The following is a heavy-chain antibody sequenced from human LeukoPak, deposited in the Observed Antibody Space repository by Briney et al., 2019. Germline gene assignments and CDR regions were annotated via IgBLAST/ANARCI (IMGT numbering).Heavy chain of an antibody. CDR3: ARMESSGYYYFDY. D-gene: IGHD3-22*01. Sequence: ASVKVSCKASGYTFTGYYMHWVRQAPGQGLEWMGWINPNSGGTNYAQKFQGRVTMTRDTSISTAYMELSSLRSDDTAVYYCARMESSGYYYFDYWGQGTLVTVSS. CDR1: GYTFTGYY. V-gene: IGHV1-2*02. J-gene: IGHJ4*02. CDR2: INPNSGGT.